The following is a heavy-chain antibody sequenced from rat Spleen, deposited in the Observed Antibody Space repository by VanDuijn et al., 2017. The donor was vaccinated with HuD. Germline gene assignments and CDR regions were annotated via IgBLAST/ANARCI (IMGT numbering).Heavy chain of an antibody. J-gene: IGHJ2*01. D-gene: IGHD1-2*01. Sequence: EVKLVESGGGLVQPGRSLKLSCTASGFNFNDYWMAWVRQAQGKGLEWIGEINKDGSTINYTPSLKDKFTMSRDNAQNTLYLQMSKLRSEDTAIYYCTRVTYSSYMNWGQGVMVTVSS. CDR1: GFNFNDYW. CDR2: INKDGSTI. V-gene: IGHV4-2*01. CDR3: TRVTYSSYMN.